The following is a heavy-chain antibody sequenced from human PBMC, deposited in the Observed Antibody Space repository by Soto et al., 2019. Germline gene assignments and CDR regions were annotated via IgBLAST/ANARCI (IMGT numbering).Heavy chain of an antibody. V-gene: IGHV3-21*01. CDR1: GFTFSSYS. Sequence: LGGSLRLSCAASGFTFSSYSMNWVRQAPGKGLEWVSSISSSSSYIYYADSVKGRFTISRDNAKNSLYLQMNSLRAEDTAVYYCARGSRAAAGYGMDVWGQGTTVTVSS. CDR3: ARGSRAAAGYGMDV. J-gene: IGHJ6*02. CDR2: ISSSSSYI. D-gene: IGHD6-13*01.